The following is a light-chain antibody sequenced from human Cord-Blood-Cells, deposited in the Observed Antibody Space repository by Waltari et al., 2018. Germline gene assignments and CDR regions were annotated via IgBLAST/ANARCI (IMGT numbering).Light chain of an antibody. Sequence: DIQMTQSPSSLSASVGHRVPITCRASQSISSYLNWYQQKPGKAPKLLIYAASSLQSGVPSRFSGSGSGTDFTLTISSLQPEDFATYYCQQSYSTTWTFGQGTKVEIK. CDR2: AAS. CDR3: QQSYSTTWT. V-gene: IGKV1-39*01. CDR1: QSISSY. J-gene: IGKJ1*01.